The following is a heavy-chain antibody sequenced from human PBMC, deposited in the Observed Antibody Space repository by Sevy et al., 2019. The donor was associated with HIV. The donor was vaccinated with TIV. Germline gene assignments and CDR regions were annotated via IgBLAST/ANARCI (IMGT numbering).Heavy chain of an antibody. J-gene: IGHJ6*03. CDR2: IYYSGST. V-gene: IGHV4-59*01. CDR3: ARLGRYYYNSSGYYYVLNYYYYMDV. CDR1: GGSISSYY. D-gene: IGHD3-22*01. Sequence: SETLSLTCTVSGGSISSYYWSWIRQPPGKGLEWIGYIYYSGSTNYNPSLKSRVTISVETSKNQFSLKLSSVTAADTAVYYCARLGRYYYNSSGYYYVLNYYYYMDVWGKGTTVTVSS.